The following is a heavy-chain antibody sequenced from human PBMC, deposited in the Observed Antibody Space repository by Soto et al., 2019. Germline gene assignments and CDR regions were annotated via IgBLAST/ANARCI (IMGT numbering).Heavy chain of an antibody. Sequence: ASVKVACKASGYTFTSYDSNWVRQATGQGLEWMGWMNPNSGNTGYAQKFQGRVTMTRNTSISTAYMELSSLRSEDTAVYYCARGLYYDFWSGYPTWYYYYYMDVWGKGTTVTVS. CDR1: GYTFTSYD. V-gene: IGHV1-8*01. CDR3: ARGLYYDFWSGYPTWYYYYYMDV. CDR2: MNPNSGNT. D-gene: IGHD3-3*01. J-gene: IGHJ6*03.